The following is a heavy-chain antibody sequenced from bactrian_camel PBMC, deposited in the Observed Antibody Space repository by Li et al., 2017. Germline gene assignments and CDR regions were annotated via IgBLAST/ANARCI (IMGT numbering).Heavy chain of an antibody. Sequence: VQLVESGGGSAQTGGSLRLSCAASGYTYSGNCVGWFRQAPGKEREGVACIYTGDGSTYYADSVKGRFTISQDNAKNTVFLQMNSLKPEDTAMYYCAADRALDDDCYVGSLYTDFAYWGQGTQVTVS. CDR1: GYTYSGNC. CDR2: IYTGDGST. D-gene: IGHD3*01. CDR3: AADRALDDDCYVGSLYTDFAY. J-gene: IGHJ6*01. V-gene: IGHV3S40*01.